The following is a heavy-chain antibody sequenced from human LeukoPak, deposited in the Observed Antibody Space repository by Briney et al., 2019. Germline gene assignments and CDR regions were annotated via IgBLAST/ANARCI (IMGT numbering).Heavy chain of an antibody. V-gene: IGHV3-23*01. CDR1: EFSFGSYA. Sequence: PGGSLRLSCAASEFSFGSYAMGWVRQAPGMGLECASTISGGGHNTYYADSVKGRFTISRDNSKNTLYLQMNSLRAEDTAVYYCVRDGNLYYFDYWGQGTLVTVSS. CDR2: ISGGGHNT. J-gene: IGHJ4*02. D-gene: IGHD1-7*01. CDR3: VRDGNLYYFDY.